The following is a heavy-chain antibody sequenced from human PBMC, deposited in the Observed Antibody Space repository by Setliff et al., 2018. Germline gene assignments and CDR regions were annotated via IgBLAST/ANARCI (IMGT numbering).Heavy chain of an antibody. CDR3: AKGGTYRYFDY. CDR1: GGSLSGAS. J-gene: IGHJ4*02. CDR2: VFYSGAT. Sequence: SETLSLTCTVSGGSLSGASIVTWIRQLPGKGLEFIGYVFYSGATKYDPSLKSRVTMSVDTSKNQFSLKLRSVTAADTAMYYCAKGGTYRYFDYWGQGTPVTVSS. V-gene: IGHV4-61*08.